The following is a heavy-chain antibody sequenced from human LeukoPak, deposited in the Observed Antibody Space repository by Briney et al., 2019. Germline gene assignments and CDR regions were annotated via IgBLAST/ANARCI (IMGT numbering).Heavy chain of an antibody. CDR1: GFTFSSYA. CDR3: ARDPPIYQGISSYYYGMDV. J-gene: IGHJ6*02. CDR2: ISGSGTSA. V-gene: IGHV3-23*01. Sequence: GGSLRLSCAASGFTFSSYAMTWVRQAPGEGLQWVSGISGSGTSAYYADSVKGRFTISRDNAKNSLYLQMNSLRAEDTAVYYCARDPPIYQGISSYYYGMDVWGQGTTVTVSS. D-gene: IGHD3-3*02.